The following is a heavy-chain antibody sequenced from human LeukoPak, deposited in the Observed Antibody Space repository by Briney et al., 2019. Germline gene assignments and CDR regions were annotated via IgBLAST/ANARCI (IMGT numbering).Heavy chain of an antibody. V-gene: IGHV3-21*01. CDR3: ARDGRVVRGVISGPPNYYYYGMDV. CDR1: GFTFSSYS. Sequence: GGSLRLSCAASGFTFSSYSMNWVRQAPGKGLEWVSSISSSSSYIYYADSVKGRFTISRDNAKNSLYLQMNSLRAEDTAVYYCARDGRVVRGVISGPPNYYYYGMDVWGQGTTVTVSS. J-gene: IGHJ6*02. CDR2: ISSSSSYI. D-gene: IGHD3-10*01.